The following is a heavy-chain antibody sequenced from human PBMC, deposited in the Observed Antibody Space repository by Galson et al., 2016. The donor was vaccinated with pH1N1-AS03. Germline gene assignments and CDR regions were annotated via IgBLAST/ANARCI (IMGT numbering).Heavy chain of an antibody. CDR2: VYYTGTP. V-gene: IGHV4-39*07. Sequence: SETLSLTCTVSGGSIRNSADYWGWIRQPPGKGLEWIGNVYYTGTPFFNPSLNSRVTISVDTSVNQFSLRLTSVTAADTAVYYCARDRYSSGWSYAGWFDPWGPGTLVTVSS. CDR1: GGSIRNSADY. CDR3: ARDRYSSGWSYAGWFDP. D-gene: IGHD1-26*01. J-gene: IGHJ5*02.